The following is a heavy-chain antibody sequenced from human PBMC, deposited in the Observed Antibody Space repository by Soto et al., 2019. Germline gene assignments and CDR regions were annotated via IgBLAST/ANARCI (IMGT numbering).Heavy chain of an antibody. D-gene: IGHD3-10*01. Sequence: SETLSLTCAVSGGSISSGGYSWSWIRQPPGEGLEWIGYIYHSGSTYYNPSLKSRVTISVDRSKNQFSLKLSSVTAADTAVYYCARGFGELLGYYYGMDVWGQGTTVTVSS. CDR3: ARGFGELLGYYYGMDV. CDR2: IYHSGST. J-gene: IGHJ6*02. CDR1: GGSISSGGYS. V-gene: IGHV4-30-2*01.